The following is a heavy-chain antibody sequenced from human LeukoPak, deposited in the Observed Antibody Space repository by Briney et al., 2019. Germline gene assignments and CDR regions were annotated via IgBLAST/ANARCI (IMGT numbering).Heavy chain of an antibody. CDR2: IYTSGST. D-gene: IGHD1-14*01. CDR1: GGSISSYY. CDR3: ARDRKYYYHMDV. J-gene: IGHJ6*03. V-gene: IGHV4-4*07. Sequence: SETLSLTCTVSGGSISSYYWSWIRQPAGKGLEWIGRIYTSGSTYYNPSLKSRVTISVDTSKNQFSLNLTSLTAADTAVYYCARDRKYYYHMDVWGKGTTVTVSS.